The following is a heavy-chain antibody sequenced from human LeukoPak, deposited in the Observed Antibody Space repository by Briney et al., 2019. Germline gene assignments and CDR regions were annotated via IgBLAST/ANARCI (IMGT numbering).Heavy chain of an antibody. CDR3: ARDGGSSYEDWFDP. CDR2: ISGYNGNT. V-gene: IGHV1-18*01. Sequence: ASVKVSCKASGYTFTSYGINWVRQAPGQGLKWMGWISGYNGNTNYPQKLQGRVTMTTDTSTSTVYMELTSLRSDDTAVYYCARDGGSSYEDWFDPWGQGTLVTVSS. J-gene: IGHJ5*02. D-gene: IGHD1-26*01. CDR1: GYTFTSYG.